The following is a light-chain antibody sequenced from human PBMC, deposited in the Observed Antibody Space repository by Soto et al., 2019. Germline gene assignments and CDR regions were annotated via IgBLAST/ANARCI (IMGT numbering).Light chain of an antibody. CDR1: QSLVYSDGNTY. CDR3: MQGIFRPFT. CDR2: KVS. V-gene: IGKV2-30*01. Sequence: DVVMTQSPISLPVTLGQPASISCRSSQSLVYSDGNTYWSWFHQRPGQSPRRLIYKVSSRESGVPDRFSGSGSGTDFTLKISRVEAEDVGVYYCMQGIFRPFTFGQGTKVDIK. J-gene: IGKJ1*01.